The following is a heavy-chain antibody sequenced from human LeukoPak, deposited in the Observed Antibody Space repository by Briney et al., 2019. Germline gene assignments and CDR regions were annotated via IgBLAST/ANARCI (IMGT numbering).Heavy chain of an antibody. CDR2: MNPNSGNT. V-gene: IGHV1-8*03. Sequence: ASVKVSCKASGYTFTSYDINWVRQATGQGLEWMGWMNPNSGNTGYAQKFQGRVTITRNTSISTAYMELSSLRAEDTAVYYCAKAEIGALCGGDCHTYFDYWGQGTLVTVSS. CDR1: GYTFTSYD. CDR3: AKAEIGALCGGDCHTYFDY. D-gene: IGHD2-21*02. J-gene: IGHJ4*02.